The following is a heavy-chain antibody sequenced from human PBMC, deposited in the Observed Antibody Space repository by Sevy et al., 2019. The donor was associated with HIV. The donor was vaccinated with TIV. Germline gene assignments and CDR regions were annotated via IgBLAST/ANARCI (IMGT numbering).Heavy chain of an antibody. D-gene: IGHD2-2*01. V-gene: IGHV3-15*07. CDR3: TAETWWVVSVSAAYDY. J-gene: IGHJ4*02. CDR2: IKSKSDGGTT. CDR1: GFTLNNAW. Sequence: GGSLRLSCAASGFTLNNAWMNWVRQAPGKGLEWVGRIKSKSDGGTTDHAAPVKGRFSISRDDSKNTLYLQMNSLKTEDTAVYYCTAETWWVVSVSAAYDYWGQGTLVTVSS.